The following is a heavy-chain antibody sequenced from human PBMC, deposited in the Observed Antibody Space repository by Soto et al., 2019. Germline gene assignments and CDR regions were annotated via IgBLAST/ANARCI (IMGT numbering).Heavy chain of an antibody. Sequence: EVQLLESVGDLVQPGGSLRLSGVGSGFTFRDHPMNWVRQAPGKGLEWVSAISEGGDRTYYADSVLGRLSISSDNSKNTLDRQMSSLRDEDTAMYYCAKYRWGATTVKSLKWGPGNRVTVSS. CDR3: AKYRWGATTVKSLK. D-gene: IGHD4-4*01. J-gene: IGHJ4*02. CDR1: GFTFRDHP. V-gene: IGHV3-23*01. CDR2: ISEGGDRT.